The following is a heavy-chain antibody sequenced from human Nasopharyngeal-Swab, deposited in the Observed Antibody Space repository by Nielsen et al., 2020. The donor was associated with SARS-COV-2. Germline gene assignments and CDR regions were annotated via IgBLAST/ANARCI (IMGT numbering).Heavy chain of an antibody. CDR1: GFTFSSFH. CDR3: VTIGSMGFDP. V-gene: IGHV3-30-3*01. J-gene: IGHJ5*02. Sequence: GESLKISCEASGFTFSSFHMHWVRQAPGKGLEWVAVVLYDGNDKYYADSVKGRFTISRDNAKNTVYLQMNSLRVEDTAVYYCVTIGSMGFDPWGQGTLVTVSP. CDR2: VLYDGNDK. D-gene: IGHD2-2*01.